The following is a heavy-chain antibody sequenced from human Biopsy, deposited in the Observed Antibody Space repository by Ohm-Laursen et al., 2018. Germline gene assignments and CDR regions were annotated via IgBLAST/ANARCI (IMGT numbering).Heavy chain of an antibody. J-gene: IGHJ5*02. Sequence: SDTLSLTCSVSGASMTDYFWSWIWQPAGKGLEWIGRAYPSGTTYYNPSLKGRVTISIDASKNQLSLKVTSVTAAGTALYFCARHPTGFWFDPWGHGTLVTVSS. V-gene: IGHV4-4*07. CDR2: AYPSGTT. CDR3: ARHPTGFWFDP. CDR1: GASMTDYF.